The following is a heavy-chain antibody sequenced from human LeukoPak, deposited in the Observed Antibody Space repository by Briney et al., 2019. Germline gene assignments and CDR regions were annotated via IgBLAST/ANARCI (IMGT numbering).Heavy chain of an antibody. Sequence: GRSLRLSCAASGFTFSSYATHWVRQAPGKGLEWGAVISYDGRNKYYAESVKGRFTISRDNSKNTLYLQMDSLRAEDTAVYYCARVWGCSSTSCYEGTFDYWGQGTLVAVSS. J-gene: IGHJ4*02. CDR2: ISYDGRNK. V-gene: IGHV3-30*04. CDR1: GFTFSSYA. D-gene: IGHD2-2*01. CDR3: ARVWGCSSTSCYEGTFDY.